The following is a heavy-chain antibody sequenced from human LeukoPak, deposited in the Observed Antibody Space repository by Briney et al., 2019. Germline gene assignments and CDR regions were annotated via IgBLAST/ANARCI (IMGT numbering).Heavy chain of an antibody. CDR2: ISYDGSNK. J-gene: IGHJ4*02. Sequence: GGSLRLSCAASGFTFSSYAMHWVSQAPGKGLEWVAVISYDGSNKYYADSVKGRFTISRDNSKNTLYLQMNSLRAEDTAVYYCAREGQWELPYFDYWGQGTLVTVSS. V-gene: IGHV3-30*04. CDR1: GFTFSSYA. D-gene: IGHD1-26*01. CDR3: AREGQWELPYFDY.